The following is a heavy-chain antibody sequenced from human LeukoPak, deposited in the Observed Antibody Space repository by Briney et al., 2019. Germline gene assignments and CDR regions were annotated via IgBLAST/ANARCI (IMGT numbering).Heavy chain of an antibody. CDR2: INHSGST. Sequence: SETLSLTCAVYGGSFSGYYWSWIRQPPGKGLEWIGEINHSGSTNCNPSLKSRVTISVDTPKNQFSLKLSSVTAADTAVYYCARGGRAIFGVVIKTGFDYWGQGTLVTVSS. CDR3: ARGGRAIFGVVIKTGFDY. J-gene: IGHJ4*02. CDR1: GGSFSGYY. V-gene: IGHV4-34*01. D-gene: IGHD3-3*01.